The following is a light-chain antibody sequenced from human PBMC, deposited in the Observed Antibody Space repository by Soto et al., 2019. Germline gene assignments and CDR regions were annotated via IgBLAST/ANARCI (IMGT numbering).Light chain of an antibody. CDR3: QKYDSDPLT. Sequence: DIQMTQSPSSLSAPVGDRTTVTCRVSQGINKSLAWYPHKPGEVPNLLIYAASTLHSGVPSRFSGSGSGTDLTLTISSLPPEDVATYNCQKYDSDPLTFGPGTKVAIK. J-gene: IGKJ3*01. CDR1: QGINKS. V-gene: IGKV1-27*01. CDR2: AAS.